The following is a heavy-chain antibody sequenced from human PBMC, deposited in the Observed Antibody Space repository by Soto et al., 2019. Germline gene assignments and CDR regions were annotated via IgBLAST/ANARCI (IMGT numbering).Heavy chain of an antibody. V-gene: IGHV1-69*08. CDR2: IIPILGIA. Sequence: QVQLVQSGAEVKKPGSSVKVSCKASGGTFSSYTITWVRQAPGQGLEWMGRIIPILGIANYSQKFQGRVTITADKSTSTAYMELSSLRSEDTAVYYCARDAVGTFDIWGQGKMVTVSS. J-gene: IGHJ3*02. CDR1: GGTFSSYT. CDR3: ARDAVGTFDI.